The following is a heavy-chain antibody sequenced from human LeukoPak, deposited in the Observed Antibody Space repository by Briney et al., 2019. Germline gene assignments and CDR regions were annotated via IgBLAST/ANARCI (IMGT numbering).Heavy chain of an antibody. V-gene: IGHV3-53*01. CDR1: GFTVSSNS. CDR3: TTVSYYYDSRGYYSLRAFDI. CDR2: IYSDNT. J-gene: IGHJ3*02. Sequence: GGSLRLSCTVSGFTVSSNSMSWVRQAPGKGLEWVSFIYSDNTHYSDSVKGRFTISRDNSKNTLYLQMNSLRAEDTAVYYCTTVSYYYDSRGYYSLRAFDIWGQGTMVTVSS. D-gene: IGHD3-22*01.